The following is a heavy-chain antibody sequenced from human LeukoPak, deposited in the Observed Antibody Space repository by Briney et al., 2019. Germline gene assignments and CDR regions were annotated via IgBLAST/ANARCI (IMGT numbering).Heavy chain of an antibody. J-gene: IGHJ4*02. D-gene: IGHD5-18*01. CDR3: ARGFNYGFFDY. CDR2: ISGSGGTT. CDR1: GFTFSTSA. Sequence: GSLRLSCAASGFTFSTSAMNWVRQAPGKGLEWVSYISGSGGTTSYADSVKGRFTISRDDAKNSLFLQMNSLRAEDTAVYYCARGFNYGFFDYWGQGTLVTVSS. V-gene: IGHV3-48*01.